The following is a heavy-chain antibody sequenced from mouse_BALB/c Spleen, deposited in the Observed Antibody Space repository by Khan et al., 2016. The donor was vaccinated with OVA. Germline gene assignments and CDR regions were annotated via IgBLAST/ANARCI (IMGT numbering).Heavy chain of an antibody. Sequence: QVQLKESGPGLVAPSQSLSITCTVSGLSLSRYSVHWVRQPPGKGLEWLGMIWVGGSTDYNSAVKSRLSISKDNSKSQVDLKMNRLQTDDTAMDYCARTRDGGSYWYFDVWGAGTTVTVSS. CDR1: GLSLSRYS. CDR2: IWVGGST. D-gene: IGHD3-3*01. V-gene: IGHV2-6-4*01. CDR3: ARTRDGGSYWYFDV. J-gene: IGHJ1*01.